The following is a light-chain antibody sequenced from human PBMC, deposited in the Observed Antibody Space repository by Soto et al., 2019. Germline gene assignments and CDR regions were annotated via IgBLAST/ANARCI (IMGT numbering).Light chain of an antibody. CDR2: KAS. Sequence: DIQMTQSPSTLSASVGDRVTITCRASQSISSWLAWYQQKPGEAPKLLIYKASSLDSGVPSRFSGSGSGTEFTLTISNLQPDDFAAYYCQQYSVYSWTFGQGTKVEIK. V-gene: IGKV1-5*03. J-gene: IGKJ1*01. CDR3: QQYSVYSWT. CDR1: QSISSW.